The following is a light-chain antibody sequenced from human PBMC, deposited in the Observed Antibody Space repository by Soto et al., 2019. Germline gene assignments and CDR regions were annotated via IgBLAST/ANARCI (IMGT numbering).Light chain of an antibody. CDR3: QQYNNWPWT. V-gene: IGKV3-15*01. CDR1: QSISGN. J-gene: IGKJ1*01. Sequence: EIVMTQSPATLSVSPGGRATLSCRASQSISGNLAWYQQKPGQAPSLLIYGASTRATSFPARFSGSGSGTDFTLTISSLQSEDFAVYYCQQYNNWPWTFGQGTKVEIK. CDR2: GAS.